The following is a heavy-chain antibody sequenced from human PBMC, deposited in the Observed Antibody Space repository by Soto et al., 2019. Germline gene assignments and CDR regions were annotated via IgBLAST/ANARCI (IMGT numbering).Heavy chain of an antibody. CDR2: IWYDGSNK. Sequence: QVQLVESGGGVVQPGRSLRLSCAASGFTFSSYGMHWVRQAPGKGLEWVAVIWYDGSNKYYADSVKGQFTISSDNSQNTLDLQMNSLRAEDTAVYYCARDVWDILTGYYFDYWGQGTLVTVSS. J-gene: IGHJ4*02. CDR1: GFTFSSYG. CDR3: ARDVWDILTGYYFDY. D-gene: IGHD3-9*01. V-gene: IGHV3-33*01.